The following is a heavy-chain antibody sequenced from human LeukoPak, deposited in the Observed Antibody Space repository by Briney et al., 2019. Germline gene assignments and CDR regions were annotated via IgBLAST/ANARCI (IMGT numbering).Heavy chain of an antibody. J-gene: IGHJ3*02. D-gene: IGHD5-12*01. V-gene: IGHV3-21*01. CDR2: ISSSSSYI. Sequence: GGSLRLSCAASGFTFSSYSMNWVRQAPGKGLEWVSSISSSSSYIYYADSVKGRFTISRDNAKNSLYLQMNSLRAEDTAVYYCAREWGDLGRDGYNWDAFDIWGQGTMVTVSS. CDR3: AREWGDLGRDGYNWDAFDI. CDR1: GFTFSSYS.